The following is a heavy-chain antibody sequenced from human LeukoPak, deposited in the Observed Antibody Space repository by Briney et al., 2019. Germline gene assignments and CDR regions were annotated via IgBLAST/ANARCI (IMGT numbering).Heavy chain of an antibody. Sequence: GGSLRLSCTASGFTFRNYWMSWVRQAPGKGLEWVANIKQDGTAKFYVDSVKGRFTISRDNAKNSLYLQMNSLRAEDTAVYYCARDSYGDYGYWGQGTLVTVSS. CDR3: ARDSYGDYGY. CDR1: GFTFRNYW. J-gene: IGHJ4*02. CDR2: IKQDGTAK. V-gene: IGHV3-7*01. D-gene: IGHD4-17*01.